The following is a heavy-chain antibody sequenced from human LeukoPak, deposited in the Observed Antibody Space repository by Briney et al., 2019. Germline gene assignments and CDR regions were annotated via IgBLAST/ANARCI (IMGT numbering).Heavy chain of an antibody. D-gene: IGHD1-26*01. J-gene: IGHJ4*02. CDR1: GGSVGSGGHF. CDR2: IYSTGST. CDR3: ARTKSQSGSYRYYFDS. Sequence: SETLSLTCAVSGGSVGSGGHFWSWIRQPPGKGLEWIGYIYSTGSTNYNPSLKSRITMPVDTSKNQFSLKLSSVIAADTAVYYCARTKSQSGSYRYYFDSWGQGTLVTVSS. V-gene: IGHV4-61*08.